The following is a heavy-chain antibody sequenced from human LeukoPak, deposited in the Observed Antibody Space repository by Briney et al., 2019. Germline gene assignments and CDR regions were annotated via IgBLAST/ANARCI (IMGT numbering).Heavy chain of an antibody. Sequence: GASVKVSCKASGYTFTSYGISWVRQAPGQGLEWMGWISAYNGNTNYAQKLQGRVTMTTDTSTSTAYMELRSLRSDDTAVYYCARPYTRGVGRSPFDYWGQGTLVTVSS. CDR2: ISAYNGNT. V-gene: IGHV1-18*01. J-gene: IGHJ4*02. CDR1: GYTFTSYG. CDR3: ARPYTRGVGRSPFDY.